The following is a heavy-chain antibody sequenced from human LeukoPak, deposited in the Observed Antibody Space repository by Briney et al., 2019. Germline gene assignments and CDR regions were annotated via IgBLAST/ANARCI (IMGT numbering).Heavy chain of an antibody. CDR1: GFTFTTYW. J-gene: IGHJ3*02. Sequence: GGSLRLSCAASGFTFTTYWMSWVRQAPGKGLEWVSAISGSGGSTYYADSVKGRFTISRDNSKNTLYLQMNSLRAEDTAVYYCAKDSSGYYNRHAFDIWGQGTMVTVSS. CDR3: AKDSSGYYNRHAFDI. CDR2: ISGSGGST. D-gene: IGHD3-22*01. V-gene: IGHV3-23*01.